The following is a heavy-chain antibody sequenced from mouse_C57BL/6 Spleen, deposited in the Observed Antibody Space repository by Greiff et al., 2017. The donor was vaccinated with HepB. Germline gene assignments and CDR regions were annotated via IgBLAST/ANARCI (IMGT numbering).Heavy chain of an antibody. CDR1: GFTFSDFY. V-gene: IGHV7-1*01. D-gene: IGHD1-1*01. Sequence: EVKLVESGGGLVQSGRSLRLSCATSGFTFSDFYMEWVRQAPGKGLEWIAASRNKANDYTTEYSASVKGRFIVSRDTSQSILYLQMNALRAEDTAIYYCARDAHYYGSGFAYWGQGTLVTVSA. CDR3: ARDAHYYGSGFAY. J-gene: IGHJ3*01. CDR2: SRNKANDYTT.